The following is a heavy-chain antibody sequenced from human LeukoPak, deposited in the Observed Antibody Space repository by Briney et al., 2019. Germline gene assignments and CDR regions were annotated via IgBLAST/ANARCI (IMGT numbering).Heavy chain of an antibody. V-gene: IGHV4-39*02. CDR2: IYYSGST. CDR1: GDSISSSSYY. Sequence: PSETLSLTCTVSGDSISSSSYYWGWIRQPPGKGLEWIGSIYYSGSTYYNPSLKSRVTIFVDTSKNQFSLKLSSVTAADTAVYYCARDRSEFDYWGQGTLVTVSS. CDR3: ARDRSEFDY. J-gene: IGHJ4*02.